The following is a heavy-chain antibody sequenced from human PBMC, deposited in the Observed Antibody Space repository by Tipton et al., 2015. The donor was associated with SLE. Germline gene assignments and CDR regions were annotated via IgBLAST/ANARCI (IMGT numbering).Heavy chain of an antibody. CDR1: GASISSYY. J-gene: IGHJ4*02. CDR2: MDHSGST. D-gene: IGHD2-21*02. V-gene: IGHV4-59*08. CDR3: AGRGDLVVVTAYLDY. Sequence: TLSLTCTVSGASISSYYWNWIRKAPGKGLEWIAFMDHSGSTNYSPSLKSRVTMSVDMSKNQFSLRLSSVTAADTAVYYCAGRGDLVVVTAYLDYWGQGTLVTVSS.